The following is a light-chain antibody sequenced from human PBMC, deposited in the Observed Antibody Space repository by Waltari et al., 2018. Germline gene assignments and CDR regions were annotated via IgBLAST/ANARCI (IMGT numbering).Light chain of an antibody. CDR2: EVN. CDR3: SSYTSSTTWV. J-gene: IGLJ3*02. V-gene: IGLV2-14*01. CDR1: SSDVGGSNY. Sequence: QSALTQPAALSGPHGQSITISCTGTSSDVGGSNYVSWYQQHPGKAPTLMIYEVNDRPSGVSNLFSGSKSGNTASLTISGLQAEDEADYYCSSYTSSTTWVFGGGTKLTVL.